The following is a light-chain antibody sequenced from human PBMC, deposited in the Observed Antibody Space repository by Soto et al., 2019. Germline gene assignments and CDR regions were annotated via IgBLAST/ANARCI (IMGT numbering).Light chain of an antibody. J-gene: IGKJ4*01. V-gene: IGKV3-11*01. CDR1: QSVSSY. CDR2: DAS. CDR3: QQRSNS. Sequence: EIVLTQPPATLSLSPGERATLSCRASQSVSSYLAWYQQKPGQAPRLLIYDASNRATGIPARFSGSGSGTDFTLTISSLEPEDFAVYYCQQRSNSFGGGTKVDIK.